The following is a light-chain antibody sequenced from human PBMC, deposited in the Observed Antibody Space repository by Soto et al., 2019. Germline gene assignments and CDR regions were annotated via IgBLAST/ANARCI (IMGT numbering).Light chain of an antibody. J-gene: IGLJ2*01. CDR3: QSYDNSLNHVV. Sequence: QPVLTQPPSVSEAPGQRVTIPCTGSSSNIGSFYDVHWYQQLPGTVPKLLIYGDNNRPSGVPDRFSGSKSGTAASLAITGLQAEDEADYYCQSYDNSLNHVVFGGGTKVTVL. CDR1: SSNIGSFYD. CDR2: GDN. V-gene: IGLV1-40*01.